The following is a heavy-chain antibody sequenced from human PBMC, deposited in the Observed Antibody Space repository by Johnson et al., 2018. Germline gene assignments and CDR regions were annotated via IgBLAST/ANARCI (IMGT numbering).Heavy chain of an antibody. CDR2: ITSSVGGT. J-gene: IGHJ3*02. Sequence: VQLVESGGGLVQPGGSLRLSCAASGFTFSSYVMSWVRQPPGKGLEWVSTITSSVGGTYYADSVKGRFTISRDNSKNTLYLQMNSLSAEDTAVYYCAKDRLIRRDAFDIWGQGTMVTVSS. D-gene: IGHD3-16*01. V-gene: IGHV3-23*04. CDR3: AKDRLIRRDAFDI. CDR1: GFTFSSYV.